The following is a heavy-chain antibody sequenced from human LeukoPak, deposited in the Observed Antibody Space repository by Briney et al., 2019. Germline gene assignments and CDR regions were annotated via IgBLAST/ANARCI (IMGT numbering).Heavy chain of an antibody. CDR2: VNPDDSDT. D-gene: IGHD4-23*01. CDR1: GYSFTSHW. V-gene: IGHV5-51*01. Sequence: GESLKISCKGSGYSFTSHWIGWVRQMPGKGLEWMGIVNPDDSDTIYSPSFQGQATISADKSITTAYLQWSSMKASDTAMYYCARLRWPRRGRSSFDYWGQGALVTVSS. CDR3: ARLRWPRRGRSSFDY. J-gene: IGHJ4*02.